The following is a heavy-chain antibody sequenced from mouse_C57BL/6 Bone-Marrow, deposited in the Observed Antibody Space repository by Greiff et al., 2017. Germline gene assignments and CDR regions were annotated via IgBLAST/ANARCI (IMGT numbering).Heavy chain of an antibody. V-gene: IGHV14-2*01. D-gene: IGHD1-1*02. Sequence: VQLQQSGAELVKPGASVKLSCTASGYNFTNYCIHWVKQRPGQGLEWIGRINPEDGETKYDPKFKDKATMTADTSSNTAYMQLSSLTSEDSAVYYCARAPMGDATYYDVQGTAITVT. CDR3: ARAPMGDATYYDV. CDR2: INPEDGET. CDR1: GYNFTNYC. J-gene: IGHJ1*03.